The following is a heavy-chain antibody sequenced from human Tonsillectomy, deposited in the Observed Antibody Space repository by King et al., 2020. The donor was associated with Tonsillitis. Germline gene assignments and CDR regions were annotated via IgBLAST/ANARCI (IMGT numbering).Heavy chain of an antibody. Sequence: VQLVESGGGLVQPGGSLRLSCAASGFTFSSYAMSWVRQAPGKGLEWVSAVSGSGGSTYDADSVKGRFTISRDNSKNTLHLQMNSLRAEDTAVYYCAKDVAVAGGVLYFDYWGQGTLVTVSP. J-gene: IGHJ4*02. V-gene: IGHV3-23*04. CDR2: VSGSGGST. CDR1: GFTFSSYA. D-gene: IGHD2-21*02. CDR3: AKDVAVAGGVLYFDY.